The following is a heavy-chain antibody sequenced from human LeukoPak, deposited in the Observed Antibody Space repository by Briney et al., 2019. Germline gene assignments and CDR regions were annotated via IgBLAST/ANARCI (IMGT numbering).Heavy chain of an antibody. CDR3: ARAGSSSSPFRKDY. Sequence: SETLSLTCTVSGGSISSYYWSWIRQPPGKGLEWIGSIYYSGSTYYNPSLKSRVTISVDTSKNQFSLKLSSVTAADTAVYYCARAGSSSSPFRKDYWGQGTLVTVSS. CDR2: IYYSGST. V-gene: IGHV4-59*05. J-gene: IGHJ4*02. CDR1: GGSISSYY. D-gene: IGHD6-6*01.